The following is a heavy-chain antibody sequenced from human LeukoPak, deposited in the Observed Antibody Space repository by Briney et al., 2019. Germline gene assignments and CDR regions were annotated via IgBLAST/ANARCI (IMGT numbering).Heavy chain of an antibody. V-gene: IGHV4-59*12. D-gene: IGHD1-26*01. Sequence: SETLSLTCTVSGGSISSYYWSWVRQPPGKGLEWIGYIDDSGSTNSNPSLESRVTISVDTSKNQFSMTLSSVTAADTAVYYCARGVDGSGSYIDYWGQGTLLTVSS. CDR2: IDDSGST. CDR1: GGSISSYY. CDR3: ARGVDGSGSYIDY. J-gene: IGHJ4*02.